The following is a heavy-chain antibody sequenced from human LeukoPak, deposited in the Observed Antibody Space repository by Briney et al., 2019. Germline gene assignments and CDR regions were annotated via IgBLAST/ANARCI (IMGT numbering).Heavy chain of an antibody. CDR3: ARVGDYVWGSYRYDWFGP. CDR1: GGSISSYY. J-gene: IGHJ5*01. V-gene: IGHV4-59*01. CDR2: IYYSGST. Sequence: SETLSLTCTVSGGSISSYYWSWIRQPPGKGLEWIGYIYYSGSTNYNPSLKSRVTISVDTSKNQFSLKLSSVTAADTAVYYCARVGDYVWGSYRYDWFGPWGQGTLVTVSS. D-gene: IGHD3-16*02.